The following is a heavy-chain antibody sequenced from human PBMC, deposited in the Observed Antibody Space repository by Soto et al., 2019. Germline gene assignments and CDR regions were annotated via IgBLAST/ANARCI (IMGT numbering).Heavy chain of an antibody. V-gene: IGHV3-33*01. CDR3: AREYPAVAGGLGLDY. CDR1: GFTFSSYG. CDR2: IWYDGSNK. Sequence: QVQLVESGGGVVQPGRSLRLSCAASGFTFSSYGMHWVRQAPGKGLEWVAVIWYDGSNKYYVDSVKGRFTNSRDNSKNTVYLQMTSLRAEDTAVYYCAREYPAVAGGLGLDYWGQGTLVTVSS. D-gene: IGHD6-19*01. J-gene: IGHJ4*02.